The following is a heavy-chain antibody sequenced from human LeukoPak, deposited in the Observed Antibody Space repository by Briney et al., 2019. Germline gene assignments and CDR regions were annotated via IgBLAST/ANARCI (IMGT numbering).Heavy chain of an antibody. V-gene: IGHV1-18*01. CDR1: GYTFTNYG. CDR3: ARGVRYNWNEDAFDI. D-gene: IGHD1-20*01. Sequence: VASVKVSCKASGYTFTNYGITWVRQAPGQGLEWMGWISPNNGDTNYAQKFQGRVTITADKSTSTAYMELSSLRSEDTAVYYCARGVRYNWNEDAFDIWGQGTMVTVSS. J-gene: IGHJ3*02. CDR2: ISPNNGDT.